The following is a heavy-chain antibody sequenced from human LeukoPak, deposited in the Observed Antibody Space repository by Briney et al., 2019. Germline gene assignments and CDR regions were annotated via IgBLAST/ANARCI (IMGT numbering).Heavy chain of an antibody. CDR2: ISGSGGDT. CDR3: AKGWARDGYKN. Sequence: PGGSLRPSCAATGITFSSYAMSWVRQALGKGLEWVSTISGSGGDTFYADSVRGRFTISRDNSKNTLYLQMNSLRAEDTALYYCAKGWARDGYKNWGQGTLVTVSS. V-gene: IGHV3-23*01. CDR1: GITFSSYA. J-gene: IGHJ4*02. D-gene: IGHD5-24*01.